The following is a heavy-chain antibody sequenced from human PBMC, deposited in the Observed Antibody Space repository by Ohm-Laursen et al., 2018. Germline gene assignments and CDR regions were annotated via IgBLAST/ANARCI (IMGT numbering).Heavy chain of an antibody. CDR1: GFTFSSYA. V-gene: IGHV3-23*01. CDR3: AKDHQDIYYDSSGYYEY. Sequence: GSLRLSCTASGFTFSSYAMSWVRQAPGKGLEWVSAISGSGGSTYYADSVKGRFTISRDNSKNTLYLQMNSLRAEDTAVYYCAKDHQDIYYDSSGYYEYWGQGTLVTVSS. CDR2: ISGSGGST. D-gene: IGHD3-22*01. J-gene: IGHJ4*02.